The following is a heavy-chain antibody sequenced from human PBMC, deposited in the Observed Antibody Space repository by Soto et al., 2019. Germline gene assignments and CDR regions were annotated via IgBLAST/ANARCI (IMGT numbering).Heavy chain of an antibody. D-gene: IGHD1-7*01. Sequence: PSETLSLTCAVYGGSFSGYYWTWIRQPPGKGLEWIGSMYYSGSTYYNPSLKSRVTISADTSKNQFSLKLSSVTAADTAVYYCARHSKNWNSNWLDPWGQGTLVTVSS. CDR1: GGSFSGYY. J-gene: IGHJ5*02. CDR3: ARHSKNWNSNWLDP. CDR2: MYYSGST. V-gene: IGHV4-34*01.